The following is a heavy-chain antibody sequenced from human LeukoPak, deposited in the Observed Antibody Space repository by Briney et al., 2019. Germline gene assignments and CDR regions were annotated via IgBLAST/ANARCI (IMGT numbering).Heavy chain of an antibody. CDR2: FKTNSGQV. D-gene: IGHD6-19*01. J-gene: IGHJ6*02. CDR3: AKWAAVAATLYYYYGMDV. V-gene: IGHV3-23*01. CDR1: GFTFSDYA. Sequence: GGSLRLSCVASGFTFSDYAMNWVRQAPGKGLEWVSTFKTNSGQVYYAESVRGRFTISRDNSKDTLYLQMNSLRAEDTAAYYCAKWAAVAATLYYYYGMDVWGQGTTVTVSS.